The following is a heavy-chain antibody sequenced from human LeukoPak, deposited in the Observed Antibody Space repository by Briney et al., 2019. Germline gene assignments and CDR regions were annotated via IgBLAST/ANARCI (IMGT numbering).Heavy chain of an antibody. CDR3: ATTRDCVPAAILCAFDI. CDR1: GFTFTSYA. CDR2: IVVGSGNT. Sequence: GTSVKVSCKTSGFTFTSYAVQWVRQARGQRLEWIGWIVVGSGNTNYAQKFQERVTITRDMSTSTAYMELSSLRSEDTAVYYCATTRDCVPAAILCAFDIWGQGSMVTVSS. V-gene: IGHV1-58*01. J-gene: IGHJ3*02. D-gene: IGHD2-2*02.